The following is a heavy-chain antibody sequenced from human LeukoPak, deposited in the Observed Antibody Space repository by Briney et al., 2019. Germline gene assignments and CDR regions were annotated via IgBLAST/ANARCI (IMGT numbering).Heavy chain of an antibody. D-gene: IGHD2-15*01. V-gene: IGHV3-23*01. J-gene: IGHJ4*02. CDR1: GFTFSSYA. CDR3: AKQESWSNFDS. CDR2: ISGSGGST. Sequence: PGGSLRLSCAASGFTFSSYAMSWVRQAPGKGLEWVSAISGSGGSTFSADSVKGRFTISRDNSKNTLYLRMNSLRAEDTAVYYCAKQESWSNFDSWGQGTLVTVSS.